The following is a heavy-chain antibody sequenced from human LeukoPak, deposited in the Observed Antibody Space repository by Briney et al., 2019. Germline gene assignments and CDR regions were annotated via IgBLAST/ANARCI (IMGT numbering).Heavy chain of an antibody. CDR2: IHTSGST. CDR1: GASISGYY. Sequence: SETLSLTCTVSGASISGYYWSWLRQPPGKELEWIGYIHTSGSTRFNPSLQSRVTLSLDTSKDQISLKLTSLSAADTAVYYCARHLSSTSYPFYYYLDVWGKGTTVTVSS. CDR3: ARHLSSTSYPFYYYLDV. D-gene: IGHD2-2*02. V-gene: IGHV4-4*09. J-gene: IGHJ6*03.